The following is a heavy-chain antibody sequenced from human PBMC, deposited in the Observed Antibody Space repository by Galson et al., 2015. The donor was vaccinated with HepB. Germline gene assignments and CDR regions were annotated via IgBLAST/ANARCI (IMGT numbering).Heavy chain of an antibody. J-gene: IGHJ4*02. CDR1: GGSISSSSYY. V-gene: IGHV4-39*07. Sequence: ETLSLTCTVSGGSISSSSYYWGWIRQPPGKGLEWIGSIYYSGSTYYNPSLKSRVTISVDTSKNQFSLKLSSVTAADTAVYYCARDGQGVVVPAATRIFDYWGQGTLVTVSS. CDR2: IYYSGST. CDR3: ARDGQGVVVPAATRIFDY. D-gene: IGHD2-2*01.